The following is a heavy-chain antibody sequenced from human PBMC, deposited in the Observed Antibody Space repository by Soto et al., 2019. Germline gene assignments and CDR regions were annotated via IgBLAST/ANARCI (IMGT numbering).Heavy chain of an antibody. CDR2: ISAYNGNT. CDR1: GYTFTSYG. D-gene: IGHD6-6*01. J-gene: IGHJ6*02. Sequence: ASVKVSCKASGYTFTSYGISWVRQAPGQGLEWMGWISAYNGNTNYAQKLQGRVTISADKSISTAYLQWSSLKASDTAMYYCAREEGSSSTYYYGMDVWGQGTTVTVSS. V-gene: IGHV1-18*01. CDR3: AREEGSSSTYYYGMDV.